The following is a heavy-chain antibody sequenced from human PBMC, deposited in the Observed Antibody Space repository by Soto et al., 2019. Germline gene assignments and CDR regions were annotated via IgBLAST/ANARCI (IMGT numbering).Heavy chain of an antibody. J-gene: IGHJ4*02. CDR3: ARENTDEGIAVDGNDYFDY. V-gene: IGHV3-33*08. CDR2: ISFDSRDQ. CDR1: GFTFNTYD. D-gene: IGHD6-19*01. Sequence: WGCLRISCASSGFTFNTYDMPWVRQAPGKGLEWVAMISFDSRDQYYADSFKGRFTISRDNSENTPYLQMNSLRAEDTAVYYCARENTDEGIAVDGNDYFDYWGQGTLATVSS.